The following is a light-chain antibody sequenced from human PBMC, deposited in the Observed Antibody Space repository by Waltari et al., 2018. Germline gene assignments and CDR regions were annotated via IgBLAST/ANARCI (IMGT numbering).Light chain of an antibody. J-gene: IGLJ3*02. CDR2: AVS. CDR3: SSYAGMNNLQV. Sequence: QSALTQPPSASGSPGQSVTISCTGTSSAVGGYNFVSWYQQHPGKAPRLIISAVSGRPSGVPYRFSGSKSGNTASLTVSGLQAEDEADYFCSSYAGMNNLQVFGGGTTLTVL. CDR1: SSAVGGYNF. V-gene: IGLV2-8*01.